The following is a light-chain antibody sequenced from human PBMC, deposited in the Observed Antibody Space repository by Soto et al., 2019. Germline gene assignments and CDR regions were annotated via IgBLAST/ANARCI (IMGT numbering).Light chain of an antibody. CDR1: QSVKSSY. V-gene: IGKV3-20*01. CDR3: QQDGSSIT. CDR2: GTS. Sequence: TVWTHSPGTLSLSPWERATLPWRASQSVKSSYLAWYQHKPGQAPRLLIYGTSSRATGIPDRFSGSGSGTDFTLTISRLEPEDFAVYYCQQDGSSITFGHGTRLEI. J-gene: IGKJ5*01.